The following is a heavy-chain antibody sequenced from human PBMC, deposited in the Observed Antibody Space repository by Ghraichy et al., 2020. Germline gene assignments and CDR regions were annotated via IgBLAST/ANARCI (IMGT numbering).Heavy chain of an antibody. CDR1: GGSFSGYY. V-gene: IGHV4-34*01. CDR2: INHSGST. D-gene: IGHD6-13*01. Sequence: SETLSLTCAVYGGSFSGYYWSWIRQPPGKGLEWMGEINHSGSTNYNPSLKSRVTISVDTSKNQFSLKLSSVTAADTAVYYCARGRYSSSWYQDYWGQGTLVTVSS. CDR3: ARGRYSSSWYQDY. J-gene: IGHJ4*02.